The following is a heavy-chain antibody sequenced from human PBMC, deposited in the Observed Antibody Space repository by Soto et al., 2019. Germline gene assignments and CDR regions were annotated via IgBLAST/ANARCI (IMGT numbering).Heavy chain of an antibody. CDR2: IYLGDSDT. CDR1: EYSFASYW. CDR3: ARHGRSGVSSYSGWFDP. J-gene: IGHJ5*02. D-gene: IGHD2-15*01. V-gene: IGHV5-51*01. Sequence: GESLKISCQGSEYSFASYWIGWVRQMPGKGLELMGIIYLGDSDTRYSPSFQGQVTISADKSIRTAYLQWSSLKASDTAMYYCARHGRSGVSSYSGWFDPWGQGTLVTVS.